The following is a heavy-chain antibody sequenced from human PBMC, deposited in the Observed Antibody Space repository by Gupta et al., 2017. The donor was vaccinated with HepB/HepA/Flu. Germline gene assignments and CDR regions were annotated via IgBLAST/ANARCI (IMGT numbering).Heavy chain of an antibody. Sequence: EVRLVESGGALVQPGGSLRLSCVAYGFTVHNNYMGWVRQAPGKGLDWVSFIYSNGRTYFADSVKGRFSVSRDSSKNTMFLQMNSLRAADTATYYCARNPGASEWSWGPGTLVTVSS. V-gene: IGHV3-66*01. CDR3: ARNPGASEWS. CDR2: IYSNGRT. J-gene: IGHJ5*02. D-gene: IGHD3-3*01. CDR1: GFTVHNNY.